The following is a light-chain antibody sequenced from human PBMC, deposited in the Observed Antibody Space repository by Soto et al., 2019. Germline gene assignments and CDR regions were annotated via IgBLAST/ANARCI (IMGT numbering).Light chain of an antibody. CDR3: CSYAGSSIFYV. J-gene: IGLJ1*01. CDR2: EVS. CDR1: SSDVGSYNL. Sequence: QSALTQPASVSGSPGQPITISCTGTSSDVGSYNLVSWYQQHPGKAPKLMIYEVSKRPSGVSNRFSGSKSGNTASLTISGLQAEDEADYYCCSYAGSSIFYVFGPGTKSPS. V-gene: IGLV2-23*02.